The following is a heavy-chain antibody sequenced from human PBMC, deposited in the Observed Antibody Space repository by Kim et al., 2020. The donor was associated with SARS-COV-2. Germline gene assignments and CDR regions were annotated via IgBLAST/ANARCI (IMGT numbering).Heavy chain of an antibody. CDR2: IYYSGST. CDR3: ATHSSSRAQFDY. J-gene: IGHJ4*02. Sequence: SETLSLTCTVSGGSFSSYYWSWIRQPPGKGLEWIGYIYYSGSTNYNPSLKSRVTISVDTSKNQFSLKLSSVTAADTAVYYCATHSSSRAQFDYWGQGTLVTVSS. V-gene: IGHV4-59*01. CDR1: GGSFSSYY. D-gene: IGHD6-13*01.